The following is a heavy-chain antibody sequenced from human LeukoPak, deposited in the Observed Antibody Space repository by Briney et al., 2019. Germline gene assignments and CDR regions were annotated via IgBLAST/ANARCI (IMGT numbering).Heavy chain of an antibody. V-gene: IGHV1-46*01. CDR2: INPTGGST. D-gene: IGHD3-16*01. CDR3: ASQVRSTVTFGGVYKPFDY. CDR1: GYTFPSYF. Sequence: ASVKVSCKASGYTFPSYFMHWVRQAPGQGLEWMGIINPTGGSTTYAQKFQGRVTMTRDTSTSTVYMELSSLRSDDTAVYYCASQVRSTVTFGGVYKPFDYWGQGTLVTVSS. J-gene: IGHJ4*02.